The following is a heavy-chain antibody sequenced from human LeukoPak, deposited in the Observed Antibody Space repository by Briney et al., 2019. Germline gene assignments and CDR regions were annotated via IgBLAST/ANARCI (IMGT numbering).Heavy chain of an antibody. CDR2: IYSGGST. J-gene: IGHJ4*02. Sequence: GGSLRLSCAASGFTVSSNYMSWVRQAPGKGLEGVSVIYSGGSTYYADSVKGRFTISGDNSKNTLYLQMNSLRAEDTAVYYCARGGSGNINFDYWGQGTLVTVSS. CDR3: ARGGSGNINFDY. V-gene: IGHV3-66*01. D-gene: IGHD6-19*01. CDR1: GFTVSSNY.